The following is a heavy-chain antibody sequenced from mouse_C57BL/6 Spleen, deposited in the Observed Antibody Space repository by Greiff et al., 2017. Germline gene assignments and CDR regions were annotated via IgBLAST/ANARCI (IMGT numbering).Heavy chain of an antibody. J-gene: IGHJ4*01. CDR2: IDPETGGT. V-gene: IGHV1-15*01. Sequence: QVQLQQSGAELVRPGASVTLSCKASGYTFTDYEMHWVKQTPVHGLEWIGAIDPETGGTAYNQKFKGKAILTADKSSSTAYMELRSLTSEDSAVYYCTRNSYYDYDYYAMDYWGQGTSVTVSS. CDR3: TRNSYYDYDYYAMDY. CDR1: GYTFTDYE. D-gene: IGHD2-4*01.